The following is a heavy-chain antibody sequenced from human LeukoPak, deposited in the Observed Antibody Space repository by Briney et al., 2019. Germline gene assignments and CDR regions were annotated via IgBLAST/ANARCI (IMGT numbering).Heavy chain of an antibody. CDR1: NGSISSYY. Sequence: PSETLSLTCTVSNGSISSYYWSWIRQPAGKGLEWIGRIHTSGNTNYNPSLKSRVTMSVDTSKNQLSLKLSSVTAADTAVYYCAREGTTVVTRALDYWGQGTLVTVSS. V-gene: IGHV4-4*07. J-gene: IGHJ4*02. CDR2: IHTSGNT. CDR3: AREGTTVVTRALDY. D-gene: IGHD2-21*02.